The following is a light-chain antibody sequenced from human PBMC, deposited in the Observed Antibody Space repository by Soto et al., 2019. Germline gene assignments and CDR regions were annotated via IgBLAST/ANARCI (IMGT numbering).Light chain of an antibody. CDR1: QSISTY. CDR3: QQSYSTPYT. V-gene: IGKV1-39*01. Sequence: DIQMTQSPSSLSASVGDRVTITCRASQSISTYLNWYQQRPGKAPNLLIHAASSLQSGVPSRFTGSGSGTDFTLTISSLQPEDFATYYCQQSYSTPYTFGQGTKLEIK. CDR2: AAS. J-gene: IGKJ2*01.